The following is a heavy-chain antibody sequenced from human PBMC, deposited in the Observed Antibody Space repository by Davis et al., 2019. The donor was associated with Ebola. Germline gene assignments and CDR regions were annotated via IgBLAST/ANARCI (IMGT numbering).Heavy chain of an antibody. CDR2: IYSGGTTRYA. J-gene: IGHJ4*02. Sequence: GGSLRLSCAASGFTVRSTYMSWVRQAPGKGLEWVSVIYSGGTTRYADYADSVKGRFTISRDYSKNTLYLQMNSLRVDDTAVYFCARDGPNYDVDYWGQGTLVTVSS. CDR3: ARDGPNYDVDY. CDR1: GFTVRSTY. V-gene: IGHV3-66*01. D-gene: IGHD3-22*01.